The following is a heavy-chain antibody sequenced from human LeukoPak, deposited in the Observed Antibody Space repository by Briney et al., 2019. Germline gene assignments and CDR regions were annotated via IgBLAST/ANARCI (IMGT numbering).Heavy chain of an antibody. CDR3: ARDFGPTLLSSGSGY. J-gene: IGHJ4*02. CDR1: GYSISSGYY. Sequence: SETLSLTCSVSGYSISSGYYWDWIRQPPGKGLEWIASIYHSGKSYYNPSLESRVTISVDTSKNQISLKLRSVTAADTAVYYCARDFGPTLLSSGSGYWGQGTLVTVSS. D-gene: IGHD3-22*01. V-gene: IGHV4-38-2*02. CDR2: IYHSGKS.